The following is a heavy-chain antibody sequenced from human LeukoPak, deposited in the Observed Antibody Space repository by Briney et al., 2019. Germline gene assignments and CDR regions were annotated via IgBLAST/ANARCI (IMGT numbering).Heavy chain of an antibody. CDR2: ISYDGSNK. CDR3: AKAGGYSSSSHYFDY. Sequence: GGSLRLSCAASGFTFSSYGMHWVRQAPGKGLEWVAVISYDGSNKYYADSVKGRFTISRDNSKNTLYLQMNSLRAEDTAMYYCAKAGGYSSSSHYFDYWGQGTLVTVSS. J-gene: IGHJ4*02. D-gene: IGHD6-6*01. CDR1: GFTFSSYG. V-gene: IGHV3-30*18.